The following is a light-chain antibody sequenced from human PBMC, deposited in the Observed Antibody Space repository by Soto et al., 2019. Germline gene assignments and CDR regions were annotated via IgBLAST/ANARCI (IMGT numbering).Light chain of an antibody. CDR1: QSVGSY. CDR3: LQRSDWPRT. V-gene: IGKV3-11*01. Sequence: EIVLTQSPATLSLSPGERATLSCRASQSVGSYLAWYQQKPGQAPRLLIYDASNRATGIPARFSGSGSGTDFTLTISSLEPEDFAVYYCLQRSDWPRTFGQGTKVEIK. CDR2: DAS. J-gene: IGKJ1*01.